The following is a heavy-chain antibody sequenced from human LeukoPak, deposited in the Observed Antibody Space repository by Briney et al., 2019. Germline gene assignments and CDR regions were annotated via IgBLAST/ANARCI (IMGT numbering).Heavy chain of an antibody. Sequence: PGGSLRLSCAASGFTFISYGMSWVRQAPGKGLEWVANIKQDGSEKYYVDSVKGRFTISRDNAKNSLYLQMNSLRAEDTAVYYCARDLVIWGQGTMVTVSS. CDR3: ARDLVI. D-gene: IGHD1-26*01. V-gene: IGHV3-7*01. CDR1: GFTFISYG. CDR2: IKQDGSEK. J-gene: IGHJ3*02.